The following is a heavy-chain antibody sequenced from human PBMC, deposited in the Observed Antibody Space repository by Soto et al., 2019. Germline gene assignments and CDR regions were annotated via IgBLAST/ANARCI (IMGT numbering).Heavy chain of an antibody. CDR3: AKDLTRQLAYWLDP. CDR2: INAHSGGT. V-gene: IGHV1-2*02. D-gene: IGHD6-6*01. Sequence: ASVKVSCKTSGYTFSNYGITWVRQAPGQGLEWMGWINAHSGGTEYAQKFQGRVTLTRDTSIATAYLTLTSLTSDDTALYYCAKDLTRQLAYWLDPWGQGTQVTLSS. CDR1: GYTFSNYG. J-gene: IGHJ5*02.